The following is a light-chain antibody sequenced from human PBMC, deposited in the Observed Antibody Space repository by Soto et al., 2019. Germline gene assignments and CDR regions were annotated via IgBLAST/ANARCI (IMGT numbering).Light chain of an antibody. Sequence: DVPMTQSPSSLSAFVGDRVTITCRASQSISRYLNWYQQKPGKAPKVVIFAASDLQSGVPSRFSGTASGTEFTLAISSLQPEDVATYYCQQSYTTPWTFGQGTKVEVK. J-gene: IGKJ1*01. V-gene: IGKV1-39*01. CDR3: QQSYTTPWT. CDR1: QSISRY. CDR2: AAS.